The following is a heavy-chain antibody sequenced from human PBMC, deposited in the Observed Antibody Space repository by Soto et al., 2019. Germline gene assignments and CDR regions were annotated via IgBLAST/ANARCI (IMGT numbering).Heavy chain of an antibody. V-gene: IGHV1-46*03. J-gene: IGHJ4*02. CDR2: IHPSGGGT. CDR3: GRGGVVTAPFDY. Sequence: QVQLVQSGAEVKKPGASVKVSCKASGYTFTSYYMHWVRQAPGQGLEWMGIIHPSGGGTSYAQKFQGRVTMTRDTSTSTVYMELSSLRSEDTAVYYCGRGGVVTAPFDYWGQGTLVTVSS. CDR1: GYTFTSYY. D-gene: IGHD2-15*01.